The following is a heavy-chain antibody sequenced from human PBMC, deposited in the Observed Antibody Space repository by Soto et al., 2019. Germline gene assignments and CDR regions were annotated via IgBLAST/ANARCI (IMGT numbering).Heavy chain of an antibody. D-gene: IGHD6-13*01. CDR2: IYYSGST. CDR3: ARARIPAAKSIAAAGTSWFDP. V-gene: IGHV4-59*01. J-gene: IGHJ5*02. CDR1: GGSISSYY. Sequence: SETLSLTCTVSGGSISSYYWSWIRQPPGKGLEWIGYIYYSGSTNYNPSLKSRVTISVDTSKNQFSLKLGSVTAADTAVYYCARARIPAAKSIAAAGTSWFDPWGQGTLVTVSS.